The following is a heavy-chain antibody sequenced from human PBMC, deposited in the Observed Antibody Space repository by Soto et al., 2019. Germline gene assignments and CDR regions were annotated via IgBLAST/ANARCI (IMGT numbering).Heavy chain of an antibody. D-gene: IGHD1-26*01. CDR1: GYPFTSFG. CDR3: AVVAGGTSDAFDI. Sequence: ASVKVSCKASGYPFTSFGISWVRQAPGQGLEWMGWISGFNGNTNYAPSLQGRVTMTTDTSTNTAYMQLTSLRSDDTGVYYCAVVAGGTSDAFDIWGQGTLVT. J-gene: IGHJ3*02. V-gene: IGHV1-18*01. CDR2: ISGFNGNT.